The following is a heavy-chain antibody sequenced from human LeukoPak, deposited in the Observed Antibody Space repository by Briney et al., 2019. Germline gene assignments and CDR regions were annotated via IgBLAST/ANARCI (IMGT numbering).Heavy chain of an antibody. CDR3: ASPLAVAGRDY. Sequence: PSETLSLTCTVSGGSISSSSYYWGWIRQPPGKGLEWIGSIYYSGSTYYNPSLKSRVTISVDTSKNQFSLKLSSVTAADTAVYYCASPLAVAGRDYWGQGTLVTVSS. D-gene: IGHD6-19*01. CDR1: GGSISSSSYY. V-gene: IGHV4-39*07. CDR2: IYYSGST. J-gene: IGHJ4*02.